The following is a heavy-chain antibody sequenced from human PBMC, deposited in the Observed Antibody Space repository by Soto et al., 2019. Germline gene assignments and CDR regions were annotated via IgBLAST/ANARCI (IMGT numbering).Heavy chain of an antibody. V-gene: IGHV4-34*01. D-gene: IGHD3-16*01. CDR2: INHSGST. Sequence: SETLSLTCAVYGGSFSDNYWSWIRQPPGKGLEWLGEINHSGSTNHNPSLKSRVTILADTSKKQFSLKLSSVTAADTAVYYCARGRGEIQGPWGQGTLVTVSS. CDR3: ARGRGEIQGP. J-gene: IGHJ5*02. CDR1: GGSFSDNY.